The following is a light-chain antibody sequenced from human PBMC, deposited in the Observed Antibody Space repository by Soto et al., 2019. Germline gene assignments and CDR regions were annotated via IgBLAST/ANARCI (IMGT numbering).Light chain of an antibody. J-gene: IGLJ1*01. V-gene: IGLV2-14*01. CDR3: SSYTSSSTLV. CDR1: SSDVARYNH. Sequence: QSVLTQPASVPGSPGQSIIISCTGTSSDVARYNHVSWYQQCLSKAPKLMIYEVSARPSGVSNRFSGSKSGNTASLTISGLQAEDEGDYYCSSYTSSSTLVFGTGTKLTVL. CDR2: EVS.